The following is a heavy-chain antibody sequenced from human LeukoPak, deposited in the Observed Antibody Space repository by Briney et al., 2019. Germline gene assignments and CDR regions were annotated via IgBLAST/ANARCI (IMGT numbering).Heavy chain of an antibody. D-gene: IGHD6-13*01. J-gene: IGHJ4*02. CDR3: ARDNIAAAGSFDY. Sequence: PSETLSLTCTVSGGSISSSSYYWGWIRQPPGKGLEWIGSIYYSGSTYYNPSLKSRVTISVDTSKNQFSLKLSSVTPEDTAVYYCARDNIAAAGSFDYWGQGTLVTVSS. CDR1: GGSISSSSYY. V-gene: IGHV4-39*07. CDR2: IYYSGST.